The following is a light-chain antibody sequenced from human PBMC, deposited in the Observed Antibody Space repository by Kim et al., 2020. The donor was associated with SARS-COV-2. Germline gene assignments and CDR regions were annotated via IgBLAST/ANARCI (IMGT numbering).Light chain of an antibody. J-gene: IGLJ1*01. CDR3: NSRDSSGNHP. Sequence: ALGQTVRITGQGDSIISYSASWYQQKPGQAPVLVTYGKNNRPSGIPDRFSGSSSGNTASLTITGAQAEDEADYYCNSRDSSGNHPFGTGTKVTVL. V-gene: IGLV3-19*01. CDR1: SIISYS. CDR2: GKN.